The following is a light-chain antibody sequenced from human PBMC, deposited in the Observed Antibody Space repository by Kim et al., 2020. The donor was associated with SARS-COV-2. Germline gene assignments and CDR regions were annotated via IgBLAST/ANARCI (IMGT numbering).Light chain of an antibody. J-gene: IGKJ3*01. CDR2: GAS. CDR3: QQYNNWLLFT. Sequence: EIVMTQSPATLSVSPGERATLSCRASQSVSSNLAWYQQKPGQAPRLLIYGASTRVTGIPARFSGSGSGTEFTLTISSLQSEDFAVYYCQQYNNWLLFTFGPGTKVDIK. CDR1: QSVSSN. V-gene: IGKV3-15*01.